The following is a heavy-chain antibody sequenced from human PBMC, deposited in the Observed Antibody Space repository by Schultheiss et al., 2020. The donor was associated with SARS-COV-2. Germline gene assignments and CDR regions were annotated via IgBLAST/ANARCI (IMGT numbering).Heavy chain of an antibody. CDR2: IYHSGGT. V-gene: IGHV4-61*03. Sequence: SETLSLTCSVSGASVSSGSYYWSWIRQSPGRGLEWIGYIYHSGGTRYHPSLKSRVTISLDTSKNHFFLKLSSVTAADTAVYYCARAHQYCSGGSCYPDAFDIWGQGTMVTVSS. D-gene: IGHD2-15*01. CDR1: GASVSSGSYY. J-gene: IGHJ3*02. CDR3: ARAHQYCSGGSCYPDAFDI.